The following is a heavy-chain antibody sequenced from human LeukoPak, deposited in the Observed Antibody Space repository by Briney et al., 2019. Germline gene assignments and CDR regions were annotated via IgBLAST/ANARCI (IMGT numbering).Heavy chain of an antibody. D-gene: IGHD3-3*01. CDR3: ARHPGSPEWLLYEWFDP. CDR2: IYYSGST. V-gene: IGHV4-39*01. Sequence: SETLSLTCSVSGGSIRANTNFWGWNSSNYWGWIRQPPGKGLEWIGSIYYSGSTYYNPSLKSRVTISVDTSKNQFSLKLSSVTAADTAVYYCARHPGSPEWLLYEWFDPWGQGTLVTVSS. CDR1: GGSIRANTNFWGWNSSNY. J-gene: IGHJ5*02.